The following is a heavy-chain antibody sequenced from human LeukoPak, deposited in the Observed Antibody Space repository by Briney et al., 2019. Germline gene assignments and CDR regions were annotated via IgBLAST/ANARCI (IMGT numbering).Heavy chain of an antibody. V-gene: IGHV4-34*01. CDR1: GGSFSGYY. CDR3: ARGRISINGTRDYYFDY. J-gene: IGHJ4*02. Sequence: PSETLSLTCAVYGGSFSGYYWSWIRQPPGKGLEWIGEINHSGSTNYNPSLKSRVTVSVDTSKNQFSLKLSSVTAADTAVYYCARGRISINGTRDYYFDYWGQGTLVTVSS. D-gene: IGHD2/OR15-2a*01. CDR2: INHSGST.